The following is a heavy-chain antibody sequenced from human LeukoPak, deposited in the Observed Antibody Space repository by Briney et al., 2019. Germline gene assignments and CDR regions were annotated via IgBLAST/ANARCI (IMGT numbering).Heavy chain of an antibody. V-gene: IGHV3-15*01. CDR2: IKSKTDGGTT. CDR3: CTGVVGGTTD. CDR1: GFTYNNAW. Sequence: GGSLRLSCAASGFTYNNAWMTWVRQAPGKGLEWVGRIKSKTDGGTTDYAAPVKGRFSVSRDDSKNTLYLQMNSLKTEDTAVYYCCTGVVGGTTDWGQGILVTVSS. J-gene: IGHJ4*02. D-gene: IGHD1-26*01.